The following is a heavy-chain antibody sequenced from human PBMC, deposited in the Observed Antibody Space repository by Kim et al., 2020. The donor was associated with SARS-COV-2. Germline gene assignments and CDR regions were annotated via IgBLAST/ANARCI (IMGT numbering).Heavy chain of an antibody. J-gene: IGHJ4*02. V-gene: IGHV4-34*01. Sequence: SETLSLTCAVYGGSFSGYYWSWIRQPPGKGLEWIGEINHSGSTNYNPSLKSRVTISVDTSKNQFSLKLSSVTAADTAVYYCARGLTLNYAMRGGGWIFDYWGQGTLVTVSS. D-gene: IGHD3-9*01. CDR3: ARGLTLNYAMRGGGWIFDY. CDR1: GGSFSGYY. CDR2: INHSGST.